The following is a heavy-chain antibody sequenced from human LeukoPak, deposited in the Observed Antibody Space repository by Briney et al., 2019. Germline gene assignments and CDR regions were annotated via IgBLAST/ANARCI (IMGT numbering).Heavy chain of an antibody. D-gene: IGHD3-10*01. V-gene: IGHV4-59*01. J-gene: IGHJ6*03. CDR1: GGSISSYY. CDR3: ARVATAGSGSYYYYYYYMDV. Sequence: SETLSLTCTVSGGSISSYYWSWIRQPPGKGLKWIGYIYYSGSTNYNPSLKSRVTISVDTSKNQFSLKLSSVTAADTAVYYCARVATAGSGSYYYYYYYMDVWGKGTTVTISS. CDR2: IYYSGST.